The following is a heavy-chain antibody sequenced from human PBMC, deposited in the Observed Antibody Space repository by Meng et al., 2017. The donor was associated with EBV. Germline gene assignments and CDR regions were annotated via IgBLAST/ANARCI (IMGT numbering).Heavy chain of an antibody. CDR1: GGSVSTGSYY. CDR2: IYSSGST. D-gene: IGHD4-17*01. Sequence: QVQLQESEPRLLEPSVTLSRTGSVAGGSVSTGSYYWSWIRQAPGKGLEWIGYIYSSGSTNYNPALKSRVTISVDTSKNQFSLKLSSVTAADTAVYYCARGRYYGDYFWFDPWGQGTLVTVSS. CDR3: ARGRYYGDYFWFDP. J-gene: IGHJ5*02. V-gene: IGHV4-61*01.